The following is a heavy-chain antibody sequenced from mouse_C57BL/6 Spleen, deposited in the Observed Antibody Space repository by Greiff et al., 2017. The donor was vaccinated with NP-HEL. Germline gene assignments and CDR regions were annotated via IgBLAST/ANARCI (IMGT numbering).Heavy chain of an antibody. CDR3: ARYGYGSSYWYFDV. D-gene: IGHD1-1*01. CDR1: GYTFTSYW. CDR2: IYPGSGST. J-gene: IGHJ1*03. V-gene: IGHV1-55*01. Sequence: QVQLQQPGAELVKPGASVKMSCKASGYTFTSYWITWVKQRPGQGLEWIGDIYPGSGSTNYNEKFKSKATLTVDTSSSTAYMQLSSLTSEDSAVYYCARYGYGSSYWYFDVWGTGTTVTVSS.